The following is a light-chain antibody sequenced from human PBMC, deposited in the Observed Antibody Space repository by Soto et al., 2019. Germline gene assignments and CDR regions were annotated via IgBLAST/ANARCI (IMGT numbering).Light chain of an antibody. J-gene: IGKJ5*01. CDR2: DAS. V-gene: IGKV3-11*01. Sequence: EIVLTHSPGTLSLSPVERPTVSCRASQSVSSYFAWYQQKPGPAPRLLIYDASTRATGIPARFGGSGSGTDFTLTINSLEPEDFAVYYCQQRSNWPSITFGQGTRLEIK. CDR1: QSVSSY. CDR3: QQRSNWPSIT.